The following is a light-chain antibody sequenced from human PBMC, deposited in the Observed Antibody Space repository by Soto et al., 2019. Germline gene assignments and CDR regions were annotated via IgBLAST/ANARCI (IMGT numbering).Light chain of an antibody. CDR3: XXXXNWPPYT. CDR2: GAS. CDR1: QSVSTN. Sequence: EIVMTQSPATLSVFPGERATLSCRASQSVSTNLAWYQQKPGQAPRLLIYGASARATGIPARFSGSGSGTEFTLTISSLQSEXXXXXXXXXXXNWPPYTFGQGTKLEIK. V-gene: IGKV3-15*01. J-gene: IGKJ2*01.